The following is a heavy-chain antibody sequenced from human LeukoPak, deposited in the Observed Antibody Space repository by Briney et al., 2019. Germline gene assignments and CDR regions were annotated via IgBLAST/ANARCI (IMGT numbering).Heavy chain of an antibody. J-gene: IGHJ4*02. D-gene: IGHD2-15*01. CDR3: ARPTKAYSYYFDY. CDR2: INPNSGGT. CDR1: GYTFTGYY. V-gene: IGHV1-2*02. Sequence: ASVKVSCKASGYTFTGYYMHWVRQAPGQGLEWMGWINPNSGGTNYAQKFQGRVTMTRDTSISTAYMELSRLRSDDTAVYYCARPTKAYSYYFDYWGQGTLVTVSS.